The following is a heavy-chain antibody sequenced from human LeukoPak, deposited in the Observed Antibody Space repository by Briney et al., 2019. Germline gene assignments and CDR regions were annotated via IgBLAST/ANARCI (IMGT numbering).Heavy chain of an antibody. J-gene: IGHJ4*02. Sequence: KPSETLSLTCAVYGGSFSGYYWSWIRQPPGKGLEWIGEINHSGSTNYNPSLKSRVTISVDTSKNQFSLKLSSVTAADTAVYYCARCPYCSGGSCYYGDYVKSRYFDYWGQGTLVTVSS. V-gene: IGHV4-34*01. CDR3: ARCPYCSGGSCYYGDYVKSRYFDY. CDR1: GGSFSGYY. D-gene: IGHD2-15*01. CDR2: INHSGST.